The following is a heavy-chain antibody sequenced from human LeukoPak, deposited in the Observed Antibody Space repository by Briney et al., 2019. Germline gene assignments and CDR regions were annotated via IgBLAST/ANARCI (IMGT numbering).Heavy chain of an antibody. CDR2: IKQDGSEK. J-gene: IGHJ4*02. Sequence: PGGSLRLSCAASGFTFSSYWLSWVRQAPGKGLEWVANIKQDGSEKYYVDSVKGRFTISRDNAKNSLYLQMNSLRGDDTAVYYCARDQPRAYTSNNDYWGQGTLVTVSS. CDR1: GFTFSSYW. V-gene: IGHV3-7*01. D-gene: IGHD5-18*01. CDR3: ARDQPRAYTSNNDY.